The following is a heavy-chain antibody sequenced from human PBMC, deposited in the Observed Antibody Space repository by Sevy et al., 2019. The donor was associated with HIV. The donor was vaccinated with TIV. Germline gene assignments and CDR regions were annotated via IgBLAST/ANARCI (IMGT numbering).Heavy chain of an antibody. V-gene: IGHV3-21*01. CDR2: ISSGSSFI. J-gene: IGHJ4*02. Sequence: GGSLRLSCAASGFTFSSYWMNWVRQAPGKGLEWVSSISSGSSFIYYADSLKGRFTISRDNARNLLYLQMNSLRVEDTAVYYCARVGLGDCSGTNCSPNDYWGQGTLVTVSS. CDR3: ARVGLGDCSGTNCSPNDY. D-gene: IGHD2-2*01. CDR1: GFTFSSYW.